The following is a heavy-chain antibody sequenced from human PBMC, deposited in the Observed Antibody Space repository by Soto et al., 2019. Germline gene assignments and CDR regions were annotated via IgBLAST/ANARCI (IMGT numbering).Heavy chain of an antibody. Sequence: ASVKVSCKASGYTFTSYAMHWVRQAPGQRLEWMGWINAGNGNTKYSQKFQGRVTITRDTSASTAYMELSSLRSEDTAVYYCARDLPMIAAAGPDAFDIWGQGTMVTVSS. V-gene: IGHV1-3*01. D-gene: IGHD6-13*01. J-gene: IGHJ3*02. CDR1: GYTFTSYA. CDR3: ARDLPMIAAAGPDAFDI. CDR2: INAGNGNT.